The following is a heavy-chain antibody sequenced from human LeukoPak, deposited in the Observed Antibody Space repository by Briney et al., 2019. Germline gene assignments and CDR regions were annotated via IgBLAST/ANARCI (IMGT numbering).Heavy chain of an antibody. J-gene: IGHJ4*02. CDR2: ISGSGGST. D-gene: IGHD4-17*01. V-gene: IGHV3-23*01. Sequence: GGSLRLSCAASGFTFSSYAMSWVRQAPGKGLEWVSAISGSGGSTYYADSVEGRFTISRDNSKNTLYLQMNSLRAEDTAVYYCAKGPTVTIEGPFDYWGQGALVTVSS. CDR1: GFTFSSYA. CDR3: AKGPTVTIEGPFDY.